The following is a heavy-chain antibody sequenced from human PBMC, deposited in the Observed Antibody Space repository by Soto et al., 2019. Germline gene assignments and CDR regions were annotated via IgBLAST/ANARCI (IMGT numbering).Heavy chain of an antibody. CDR1: GDSVSSNSAA. J-gene: IGHJ4*02. CDR2: TYYRSKWYY. V-gene: IGHV6-1*01. Sequence: SQTLSLTCAISGDSVSSNSAAWNWIRQSPSRDLKWLGRTYYRSKWYYDYAIYVKSRVTVNPDTSKNQFSLQLDSVTPEDTAVYYCARGVGSSRDYYFDYWGLGTLVTVSS. CDR3: ARGVGSSRDYYFDY. D-gene: IGHD5-18*01.